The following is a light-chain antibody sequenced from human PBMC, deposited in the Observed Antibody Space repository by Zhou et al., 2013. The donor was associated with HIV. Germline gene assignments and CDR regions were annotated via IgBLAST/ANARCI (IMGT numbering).Light chain of an antibody. V-gene: IGKV1-33*01. J-gene: IGKJ4*01. CDR2: DAS. Sequence: DIQMTQSPSSLSASIGDRVTIACQASQDIATSLNWYQQKPGQAPKVLIYDASNLETGVPSRFSGSGSGTHFTLTISSLQPEDFSTYYCHQYENLPPTFGGGTRVEIK. CDR1: QDIATS. CDR3: HQYENLPPT.